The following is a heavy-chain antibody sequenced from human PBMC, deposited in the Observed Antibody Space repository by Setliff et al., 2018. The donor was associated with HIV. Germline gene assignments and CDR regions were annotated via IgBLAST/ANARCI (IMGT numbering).Heavy chain of an antibody. CDR3: AKDVCSGAYCYAYYYGMDV. CDR2: IKQDGSEK. V-gene: IGHV3-7*01. CDR1: GFTFSTYW. D-gene: IGHD2-15*01. J-gene: IGHJ6*02. Sequence: GGSLRLSCAASGFTFSTYWMSWVRQAPGKGLEWVANIKQDGSEKNYMDSVKGRFTISRDNAKNSLYLQMNSLRVEDTAVYYCAKDVCSGAYCYAYYYGMDVWGQGTMVTVS.